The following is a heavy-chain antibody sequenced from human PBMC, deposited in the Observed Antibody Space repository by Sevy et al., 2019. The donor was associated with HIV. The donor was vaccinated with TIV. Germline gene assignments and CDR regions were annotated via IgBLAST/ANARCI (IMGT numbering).Heavy chain of an antibody. CDR3: GREGCTKPHDY. CDR1: GFTFSKYS. Sequence: GGSLRLSCEASGFTFSKYSMSWVRQAPGKGLEWVSTFSFGCGRINYADSVKGRFTISRDDSKNKLYLQMNSLRAEDTAVYYCGREGCTKPHDYWGQGTLVTVS. D-gene: IGHD2-8*01. CDR2: FSFGCGRI. J-gene: IGHJ4*02. V-gene: IGHV3-23*01.